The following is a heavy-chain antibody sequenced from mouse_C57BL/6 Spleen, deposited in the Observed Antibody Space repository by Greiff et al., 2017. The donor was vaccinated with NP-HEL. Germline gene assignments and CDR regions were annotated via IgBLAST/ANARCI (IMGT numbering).Heavy chain of an antibody. V-gene: IGHV1-42*01. CDR1: GYSFTGYY. CDR2: INPSTGGT. Sequence: VQLQQSGPELVKPGASVKISCKASGYSFTGYYMNWVKQSPKKSLEWIGEINPSTGGTTYNQKFKAKATLTVDKSSSTAYMQLKSLTSEDSAVYYCARIEGNWGQGTTLTVSS. J-gene: IGHJ2*01. CDR3: ARIEGN.